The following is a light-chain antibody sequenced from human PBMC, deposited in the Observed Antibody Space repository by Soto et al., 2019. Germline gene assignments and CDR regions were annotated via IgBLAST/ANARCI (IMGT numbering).Light chain of an antibody. J-gene: IGLJ1*01. CDR3: SSYTSSSTLGV. V-gene: IGLV2-14*01. CDR1: SSDVGYYDY. Sequence: SVLTQPASVSGSPGQSITISCTGTSSDVGYYDYVSWYQQHPGKAPKLMIYAVSSRPSGVSNRFSGSKSGNTASLTISGLQAEDEADYYCSSYTSSSTLGVFGTGTKLTVL. CDR2: AVS.